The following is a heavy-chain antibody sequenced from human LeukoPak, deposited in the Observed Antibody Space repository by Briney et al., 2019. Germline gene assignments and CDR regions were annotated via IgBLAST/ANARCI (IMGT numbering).Heavy chain of an antibody. Sequence: NRSGPQSLICSVWIHLQNVLCAPGMRKPPGKGLEGIGYIYYSGNTNYSPSLKSRVTISVDTSKNQFSLKLSSVTAADTAVYYCARVDYSGSGSPLDYWGQGTLVTVSS. CDR1: IHLQNVL. V-gene: IGHV4-59*08. CDR3: ARVDYSGSGSPLDY. D-gene: IGHD3-10*01. CDR2: IYYSGNT. J-gene: IGHJ4*02.